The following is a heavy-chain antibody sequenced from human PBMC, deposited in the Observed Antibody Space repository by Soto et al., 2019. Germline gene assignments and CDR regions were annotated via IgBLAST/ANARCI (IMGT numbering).Heavy chain of an antibody. CDR3: AKESDAFDI. Sequence: QVQLVESGGGVVQPGRSLRLSCAASGFTFSSYVMHWVRQAPGKGLEWVALIWHDGTNKYYADSVKGRFTISRDNSKNTLWLHMNSLRPADTGVYYCAKESDAFDIWGQGTMVTVSS. V-gene: IGHV3-30*18. J-gene: IGHJ3*02. CDR2: IWHDGTNK. CDR1: GFTFSSYV.